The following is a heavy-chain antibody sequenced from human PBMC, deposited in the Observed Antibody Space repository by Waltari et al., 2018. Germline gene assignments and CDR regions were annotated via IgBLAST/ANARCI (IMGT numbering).Heavy chain of an antibody. CDR1: GGSITNTTHY. Sequence: QLQLQESGPGLVKPSETLSLPCSVSGGSITNTTHYWGWIRQPPGQGLEWLGTMSYLGATYSSPSLKSRVTISRDTSTNQLSLKLGSVTAADTAMYYCATYIGASVGTAAFDVWGQGTMVTVSS. CDR3: ATYIGASVGTAAFDV. J-gene: IGHJ3*01. V-gene: IGHV4-39*01. D-gene: IGHD5-12*01. CDR2: MSYLGAT.